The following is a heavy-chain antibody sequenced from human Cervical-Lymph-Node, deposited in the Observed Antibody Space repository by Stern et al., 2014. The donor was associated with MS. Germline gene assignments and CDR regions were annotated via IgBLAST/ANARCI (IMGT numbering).Heavy chain of an antibody. D-gene: IGHD2-21*02. Sequence: EVQLVESGGGLVQPGGSLRLSCTGSGFTFSDYALSWVRQAPGKGLEWVATISISYRAYYADSMNGRFTISRDNAKKTVTLEMNSLTADDTAQYFCAKDESVCISDCYLGDYWGQGTVVTVSS. CDR1: GFTFSDYA. J-gene: IGHJ4*02. CDR3: AKDESVCISDCYLGDY. V-gene: IGHV3-23*04. CDR2: ISISYRA.